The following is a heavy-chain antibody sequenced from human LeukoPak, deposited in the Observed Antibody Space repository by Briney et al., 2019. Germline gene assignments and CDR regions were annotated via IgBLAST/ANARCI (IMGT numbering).Heavy chain of an antibody. V-gene: IGHV4-61*02. CDR1: GGSISSGSYY. CDR2: IYTSGST. D-gene: IGHD2-2*02. CDR3: ARHTFHGCSSTSCYTWWFDP. J-gene: IGHJ5*02. Sequence: PSETLSLTCTVSGGSISSGSYYWSWIRQPAGKGLEWIGRIYTSGSTNYNPSLKSRVTISVDTSKNQFSLKLSSVTAADTAVYYCARHTFHGCSSTSCYTWWFDPWGQGTLVTVSS.